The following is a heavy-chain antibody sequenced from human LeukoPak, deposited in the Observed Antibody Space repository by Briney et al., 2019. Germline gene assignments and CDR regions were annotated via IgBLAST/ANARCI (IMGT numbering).Heavy chain of an antibody. CDR2: INTSGST. Sequence: SETLSLTCTVSGGSISSGSYYWSWIRQPAGKGLEWIGRINTSGSTNYNPSLKSRVTISVDTSKNQFSLKLSSVTAADTAVYYCARDGDTVTTDNWFDPWGQGTLVAVSS. J-gene: IGHJ5*02. V-gene: IGHV4-61*02. CDR1: GGSISSGSYY. D-gene: IGHD4-17*01. CDR3: ARDGDTVTTDNWFDP.